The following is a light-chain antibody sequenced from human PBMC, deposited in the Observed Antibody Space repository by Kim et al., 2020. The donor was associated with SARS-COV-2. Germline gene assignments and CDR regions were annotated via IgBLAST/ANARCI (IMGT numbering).Light chain of an antibody. V-gene: IGKV1-27*01. CDR1: QGISNY. CDR2: AAS. Sequence: ASVGDRVTMTCRASQGISNYLAWYQQKPGKVPKLLIYAASALQSGVPSRFSGSGSGTDFTLTISSLQPEDVATYYCQKYNRAPWTFGQGTKVDIK. J-gene: IGKJ1*01. CDR3: QKYNRAPWT.